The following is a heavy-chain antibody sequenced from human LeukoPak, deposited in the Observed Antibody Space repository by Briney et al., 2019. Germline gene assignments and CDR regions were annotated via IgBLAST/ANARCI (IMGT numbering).Heavy chain of an antibody. CDR1: GFTVSSNY. J-gene: IGHJ6*03. D-gene: IGHD3-10*01. V-gene: IGHV3-53*01. CDR3: ARDLGYYGSGSYYKDYYYYYMDV. Sequence: GGSLRLSCAASGFTVSSNYMSWVRQAPGKGLEWVSVIYSGGSTYYADSVKGRFTISRDNSKNTLYLQMNNLRAEDTAVYYCARDLGYYGSGSYYKDYYYYYMDVWGKGTTVTVSS. CDR2: IYSGGST.